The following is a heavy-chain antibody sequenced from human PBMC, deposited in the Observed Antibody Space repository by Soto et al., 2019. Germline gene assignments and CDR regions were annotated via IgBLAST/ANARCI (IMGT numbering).Heavy chain of an antibody. J-gene: IGHJ4*02. CDR2: ISAYNGNT. V-gene: IGHV1-18*01. CDR1: GYTFTNFG. D-gene: IGHD3-10*01. Sequence: QVQLVQSGAEVKKPGASVKVSCKASGYTFTNFGLSWVRQATGQGLEWMGWISAYNGNTYYAQRVQGRVTMTTDRSTSTAYMELRSLRSDDTAMYYCARVLLWFGELHYFDYWGQGSLVTVSS. CDR3: ARVLLWFGELHYFDY.